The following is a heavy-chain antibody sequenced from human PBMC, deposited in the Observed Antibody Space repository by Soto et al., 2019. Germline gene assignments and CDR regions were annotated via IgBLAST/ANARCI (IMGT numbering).Heavy chain of an antibody. J-gene: IGHJ4*02. CDR1: GFVYISDI. CDR3: TKGGPYYSVPFDQ. CDR2: IRFDRTYI. V-gene: IGHV3-74*01. Sequence: GGSLRLSCAASGFVYISDIMNWVCQAPGKGLVWVSRIRFDRTYINYEDSVKGRFTISRDNARNTLYLQMDSLTAEDTAVYYSTKGGPYYSVPFDQSGQGTVVTVSS. D-gene: IGHD3-10*01.